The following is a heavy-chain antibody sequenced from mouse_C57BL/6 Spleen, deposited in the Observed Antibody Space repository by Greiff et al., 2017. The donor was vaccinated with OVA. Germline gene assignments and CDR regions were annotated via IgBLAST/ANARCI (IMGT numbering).Heavy chain of an antibody. CDR1: GYALTNYL. D-gene: IGHD2-4*01. CDR3: ARSYYDYDFDY. J-gene: IGHJ2*01. CDR2: INPGSGGT. Sequence: QVQLKESGAELVRPGTSVKVSCKASGYALTNYLIEWVKQRPGQGLEWIGVINPGSGGTNYNEKFKGKATLTADKSSSTAYMQLSSLTSEDSAVYFCARSYYDYDFDYWGQGTTLTVSS. V-gene: IGHV1-54*01.